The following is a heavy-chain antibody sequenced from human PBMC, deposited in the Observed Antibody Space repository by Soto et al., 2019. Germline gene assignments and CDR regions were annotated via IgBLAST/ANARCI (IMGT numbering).Heavy chain of an antibody. V-gene: IGHV1-69*13. CDR3: ARGATVTREYFYDMDV. CDR1: GGSFSNYA. D-gene: IGHD4-4*01. Sequence: SVKVSCKTSGGSFSNYAISWVRQAPGQGLEWMGAIIPMLGTANYAQMFQGRVTITADESTNTAYMEVSSLRSEDSAVYYCARGATVTREYFYDMDVWGQGTTVTVSS. J-gene: IGHJ6*02. CDR2: IIPMLGTA.